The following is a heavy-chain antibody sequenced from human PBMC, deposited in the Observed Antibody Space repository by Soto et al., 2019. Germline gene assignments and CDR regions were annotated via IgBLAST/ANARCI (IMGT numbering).Heavy chain of an antibody. D-gene: IGHD2-21*01. V-gene: IGHV5-51*01. CDR2: IYPGDSDT. J-gene: IGHJ3*02. CDR3: ARQKLWMATINNDAFDI. CDR1: GYSFTNYW. Sequence: RGESLKISCKGFGYSFTNYWIAWVRQMPGQGLEGMGLIYPGDSDTTYNPSFQGHVTISADNSISTAYLQWASLEASDTAMYYCARQKLWMATINNDAFDIWGQGAMVTVSS.